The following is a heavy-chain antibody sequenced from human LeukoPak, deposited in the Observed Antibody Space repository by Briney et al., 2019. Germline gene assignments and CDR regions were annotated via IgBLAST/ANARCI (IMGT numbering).Heavy chain of an antibody. Sequence: SETLSLTCTVSGGPISSGGYYWSWIRQPPGKGPEWIGYIYHSGSTNYNPSLKSRVTISVDKSKNQFSLKLSSVTAADTAVYYCATFSTVVLSLYDAFDIWGRGTMVTVSS. CDR2: IYHSGST. V-gene: IGHV4-61*05. D-gene: IGHD2/OR15-2a*01. J-gene: IGHJ3*02. CDR1: GGPISSGGYY. CDR3: ATFSTVVLSLYDAFDI.